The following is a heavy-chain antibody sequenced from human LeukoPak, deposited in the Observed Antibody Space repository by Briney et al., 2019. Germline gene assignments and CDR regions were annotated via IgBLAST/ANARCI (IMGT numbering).Heavy chain of an antibody. Sequence: GASVKVSCTASGYTLTSYGISWVRQAPGQGLEWMGWISAYNGNTNYAQKLQGRVTMTTDTSTSTAYMELRSLRSDDTAVYYCARDQWFGEGDAFDIWGQGTMVTVSS. J-gene: IGHJ3*02. CDR2: ISAYNGNT. V-gene: IGHV1-18*01. CDR3: ARDQWFGEGDAFDI. D-gene: IGHD3-10*01. CDR1: GYTLTSYG.